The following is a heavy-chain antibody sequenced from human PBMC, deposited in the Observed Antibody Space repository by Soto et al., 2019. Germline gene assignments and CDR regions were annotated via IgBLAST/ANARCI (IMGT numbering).Heavy chain of an antibody. J-gene: IGHJ5*01. Sequence: EVQLLESGGGLVQPGGSLRLSCAASGFTFSSYAMTWVRQAPGKGLEWVSVISGSAGTTSYADAVKGRFTISRDNSKNTLFLQMGSLRAEDTAIYYCAKGYGAISGGWFDSWGQGTLVTVSS. D-gene: IGHD4-17*01. V-gene: IGHV3-23*01. CDR1: GFTFSSYA. CDR2: ISGSAGTT. CDR3: AKGYGAISGGWFDS.